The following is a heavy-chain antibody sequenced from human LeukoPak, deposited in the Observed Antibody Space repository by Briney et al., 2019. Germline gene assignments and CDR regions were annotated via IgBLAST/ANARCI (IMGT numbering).Heavy chain of an antibody. CDR2: IYYSGST. Sequence: SETLSLTCTVSGGSISSYYWSWIRQPPGKGLEWIGYIYYSGSTNYNPSLKSRVTISVDTSKNQFSLKLSSVTAADTAVYYCARKPTRGYCSGGSCYPRWYFDLWGRGTLVTVSS. CDR1: GGSISSYY. J-gene: IGHJ2*01. D-gene: IGHD2-15*01. CDR3: ARKPTRGYCSGGSCYPRWYFDL. V-gene: IGHV4-59*08.